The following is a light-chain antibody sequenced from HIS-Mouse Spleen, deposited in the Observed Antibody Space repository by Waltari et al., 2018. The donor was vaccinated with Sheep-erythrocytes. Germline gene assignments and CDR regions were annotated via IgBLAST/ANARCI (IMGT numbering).Light chain of an antibody. CDR2: DVS. Sequence: QSALTQPRSVSGAPGQSVTIPSTGTRSDVVGYNSVSGYQQHPGKAPKLMIYDVSKRPSGVPDRFAGSKSGNTASLTISGLQAEDEADYYCCSYAGSYNHVFATGTKVTVL. V-gene: IGLV2-11*01. J-gene: IGLJ1*01. CDR1: RSDVVGYNS. CDR3: CSYAGSYNHV.